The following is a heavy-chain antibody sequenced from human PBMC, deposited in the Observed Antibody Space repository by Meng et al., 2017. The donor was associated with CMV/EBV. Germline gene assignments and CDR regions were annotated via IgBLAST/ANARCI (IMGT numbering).Heavy chain of an antibody. D-gene: IGHD6-13*01. V-gene: IGHV3-23*01. Sequence: GESLKISCAASGFTFSSYATSWVRQAPGKGLEWVSAISGSGGSTYYADSVKGRFTISRDNSKNTLYLQMNSLRAEDTAVYYCAKDLDSSSWNYYYYGMDVWGQGTTVTVSS. CDR2: ISGSGGST. CDR3: AKDLDSSSWNYYYYGMDV. J-gene: IGHJ6*02. CDR1: GFTFSSYA.